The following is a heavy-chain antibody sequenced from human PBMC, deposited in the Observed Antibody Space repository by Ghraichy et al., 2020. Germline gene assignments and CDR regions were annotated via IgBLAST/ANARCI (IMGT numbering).Heavy chain of an antibody. V-gene: IGHV1-69*13. D-gene: IGHD2-15*01. CDR1: GGTFSSYA. CDR2: IIPIFGTA. Sequence: SVKVSCKASGGTFSSYAISWVRQAPGQGLEWMGGIIPIFGTANYAQKFQGRDTITADESTSTAYMELSSLRSEDTAVYYCARVSAPGYCSGGSCPFRYWGQGNLVTVSA. CDR3: ARVSAPGYCSGGSCPFRY. J-gene: IGHJ4*02.